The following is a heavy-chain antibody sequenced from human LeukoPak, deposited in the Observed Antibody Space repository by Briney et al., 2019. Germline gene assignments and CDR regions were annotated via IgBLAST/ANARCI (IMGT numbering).Heavy chain of an antibody. CDR1: GFTFSSYW. Sequence: GGSLRLSCAASGFTFSSYWMSWVRQAPGQGLEWVGRIKSKTDGGTTDYAAPVKGRFTISRDDSKNTLYLQMNSLKTEDTAVYYCHRYYYGSGSYYEYLYWGQGTLVTVSS. CDR2: IKSKTDGGTT. J-gene: IGHJ4*02. D-gene: IGHD3-10*01. CDR3: HRYYYGSGSYYEYLY. V-gene: IGHV3-15*01.